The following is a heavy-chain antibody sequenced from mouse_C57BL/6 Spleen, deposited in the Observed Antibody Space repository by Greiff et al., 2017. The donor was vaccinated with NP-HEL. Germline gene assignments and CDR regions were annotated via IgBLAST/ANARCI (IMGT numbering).Heavy chain of an antibody. CDR1: GYTFTSYW. D-gene: IGHD3-3*01. CDR2: IDPSDSET. CDR3: ARRGPLREGPDY. J-gene: IGHJ2*01. V-gene: IGHV1-52*01. Sequence: QVQLQQPGAELVRPGSSVKLSCKASGYTFTSYWMHWVKQRPIQGLEWIGNIDPSDSETHYNQKFKDKATLTVDKSSSTAYMQLSSLTSEDSAVYYCARRGPLREGPDYWGQCTTLTVSS.